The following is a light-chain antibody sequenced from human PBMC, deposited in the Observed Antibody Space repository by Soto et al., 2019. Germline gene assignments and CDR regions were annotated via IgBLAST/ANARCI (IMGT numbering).Light chain of an antibody. Sequence: QAVVTQEPSLTVSPGGTVTLTCASSAGAVTSAYYTNWLQQKPGQAPRALIYSTSEKHSWTPARFSGSLLGGKAALTLSAAQXXXXAXYYCLLYYGGAQVLFGGGTKLTVL. J-gene: IGLJ2*01. CDR2: STS. CDR3: LLYYGGAQVL. CDR1: AGAVTSAYY. V-gene: IGLV7-43*01.